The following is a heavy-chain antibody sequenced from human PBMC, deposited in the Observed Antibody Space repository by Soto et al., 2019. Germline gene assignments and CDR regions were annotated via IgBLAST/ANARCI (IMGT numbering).Heavy chain of an antibody. CDR2: IYYSGST. CDR1: CGSISSGGYS. J-gene: IGHJ5*02. V-gene: IGHV4-31*03. Sequence: LYLTCTVSCGSISSGGYSWSWIRQHPGKGLEWIGYIYYSGSTYYNPSLKSRVTISVDTSKNQFSLKLSSVTAADTAVYYCARETMVRGVIPWGQGTLVTVSS. CDR3: ARETMVRGVIP. D-gene: IGHD3-10*01.